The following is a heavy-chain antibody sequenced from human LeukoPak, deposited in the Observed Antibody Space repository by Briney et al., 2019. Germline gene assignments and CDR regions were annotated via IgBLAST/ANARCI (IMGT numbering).Heavy chain of an antibody. CDR1: GYTFTNYW. CDR2: IYPGDSDS. Sequence: GESLKISCKGSGYTFTNYWIGWVRQMPGKGLEWMGIIYPGDSDSRYNPSFQGQVTISADRSISTVYLQWSSLKAPDTAMYYCARVPTSLSNTYYFDHWGQGTLVTVSS. CDR3: ARVPTSLSNTYYFDH. V-gene: IGHV5-51*01. J-gene: IGHJ4*02.